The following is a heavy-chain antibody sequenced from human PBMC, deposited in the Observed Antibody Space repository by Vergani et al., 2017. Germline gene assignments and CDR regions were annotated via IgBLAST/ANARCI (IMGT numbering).Heavy chain of an antibody. Sequence: QVQLVQSGGEVKKPGASVKVSCKASGYTFTSCGINWVRQAPGQGLEWMGWISAYNGNTNYAPKLQGRVTMTTDTSTSTAYMELRSLKSDDTAVYYCARDQGYSSYYWFDPWGQGTLVTVSS. J-gene: IGHJ5*02. CDR1: GYTFTSCG. CDR2: ISAYNGNT. V-gene: IGHV1-18*01. CDR3: ARDQGYSSYYWFDP. D-gene: IGHD3-3*01.